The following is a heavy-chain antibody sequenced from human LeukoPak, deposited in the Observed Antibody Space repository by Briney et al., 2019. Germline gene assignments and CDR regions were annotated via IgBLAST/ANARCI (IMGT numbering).Heavy chain of an antibody. V-gene: IGHV1-2*02. CDR3: ARDFMHDSSSPNWFDP. CDR2: INPNSGGT. CDR1: GYTFTDYY. Sequence: ASVKVSCKASGYTFTDYYMHWVRQAPGQGLEWMGWINPNSGGTNYAQKFQGRVTMTRDTSISTAYMELSRLRSDDTAVYYCARDFMHDSSSPNWFDPWGQGTLVTVSS. D-gene: IGHD6-13*01. J-gene: IGHJ5*02.